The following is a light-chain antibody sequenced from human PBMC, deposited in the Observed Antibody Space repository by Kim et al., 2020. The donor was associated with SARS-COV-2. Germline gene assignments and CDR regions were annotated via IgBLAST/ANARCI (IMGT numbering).Light chain of an antibody. Sequence: GERVSLTRRDRQNSETWWAWYQQNTGSAPKPQLYDVSTLESGLPSRFSGSGSGTVFTLTLSRLQPDDFATYFCQQYNSSMYIFGQGPKLDI. J-gene: IGKJ2*01. CDR1: QNSETW. CDR2: DVS. CDR3: QQYNSSMYI. V-gene: IGKV1-5*01.